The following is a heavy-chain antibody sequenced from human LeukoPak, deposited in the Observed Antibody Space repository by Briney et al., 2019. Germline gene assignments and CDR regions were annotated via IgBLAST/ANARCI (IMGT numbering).Heavy chain of an antibody. V-gene: IGHV4-59*01. CDR2: IYDTGNT. CDR1: GGSISSYY. Sequence: SETLSLTCTVSGGSISSYYWSWVRQPPGKGLEWIGHIYDTGNTNYNPSLESRVTISVDTSKNQFSLRLTSVTAADTAVSFCARATPWLLPGYWGQGTLVTVSS. D-gene: IGHD3-22*01. J-gene: IGHJ4*02. CDR3: ARATPWLLPGY.